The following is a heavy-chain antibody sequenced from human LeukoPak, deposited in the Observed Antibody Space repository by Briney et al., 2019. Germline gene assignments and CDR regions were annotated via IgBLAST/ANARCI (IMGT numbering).Heavy chain of an antibody. Sequence: SETLSLTCSVSGYSINSGSYWGWIRQPPGKGLDWIASIHHSGSTYYNPSLKSRVTIPVDTSKNQFSLKLNSVTAADTAVYYCARAGYGDSDFDYWGQGTLVTVSS. V-gene: IGHV4-38-2*02. CDR3: ARAGYGDSDFDY. J-gene: IGHJ4*02. CDR1: GYSINSGSY. D-gene: IGHD4-17*01. CDR2: IHHSGST.